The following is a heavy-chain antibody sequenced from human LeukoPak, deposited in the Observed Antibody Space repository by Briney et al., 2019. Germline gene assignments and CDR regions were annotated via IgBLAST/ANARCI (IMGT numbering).Heavy chain of an antibody. V-gene: IGHV3-48*03. Sequence: GGSLRLSCAASGFTFRSYEMNWVRQAPGKGLEWVSYISSSGSTIFYADSVKGRFTISRDNSKNTLYLQMNSLRAEDTAVYYCAKGGTYRDYFDYWGQGTLVTVSS. D-gene: IGHD3-16*01. CDR1: GFTFRSYE. CDR3: AKGGTYRDYFDY. J-gene: IGHJ4*02. CDR2: ISSSGSTI.